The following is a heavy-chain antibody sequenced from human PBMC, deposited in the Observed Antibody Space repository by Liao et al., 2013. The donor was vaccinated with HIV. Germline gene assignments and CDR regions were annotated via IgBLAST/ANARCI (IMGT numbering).Heavy chain of an antibody. Sequence: QVQLQQWGAGLLKPSETLSLTCAVYGGSFSGYYWSWIRQPPREGAWSGLGKVNHSGSANYNPSLKSRVTISVDTSKNQFSLKLTSLTAADTAVYYCARLRNFDYWGRGRPGHRLL. CDR3: ARLRNFDY. V-gene: IGHV4-34*01. J-gene: IGHJ4*01. CDR2: VNHSGSA. CDR1: GGSFSGYY. D-gene: IGHD3-16*01.